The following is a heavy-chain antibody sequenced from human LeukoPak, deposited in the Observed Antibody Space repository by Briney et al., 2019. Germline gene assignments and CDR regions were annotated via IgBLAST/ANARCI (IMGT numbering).Heavy chain of an antibody. V-gene: IGHV4-59*08. CDR2: IYYSGST. D-gene: IGHD6-19*01. CDR1: GGSISSYY. CDR3: ARHPYSSGWYNWFDP. J-gene: IGHJ5*02. Sequence: SETLSLTCTVSGGSISSYYWSWIRQPPGKGLEWIGYIYYSGSTNYNPSLKSRVTISVDTSKNQFSLKLSSVTAADTAVYYCARHPYSSGWYNWFDPWGQGTLVTVSS.